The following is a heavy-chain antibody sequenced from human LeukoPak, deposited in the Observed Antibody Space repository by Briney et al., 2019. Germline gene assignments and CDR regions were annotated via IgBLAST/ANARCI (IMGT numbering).Heavy chain of an antibody. CDR1: GFTFSRYA. D-gene: IGHD3-22*01. CDR2: ISDTGGNT. V-gene: IGHV3-23*01. CDR3: ATLVFDSSGYSYFDY. J-gene: IGHJ4*02. Sequence: GGSLRLSCAASGFTFSRYAMSWVRQAPGKGPEWLSAISDTGGNTYYTDSVKGLFTISRDNSRNTLYLQMNSLRVEDTAFYYCATLVFDSSGYSYFDYWGQGTLVTVSS.